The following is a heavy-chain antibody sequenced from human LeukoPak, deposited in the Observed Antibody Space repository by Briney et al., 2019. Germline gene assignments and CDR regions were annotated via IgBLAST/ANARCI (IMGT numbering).Heavy chain of an antibody. J-gene: IGHJ4*02. D-gene: IGHD6-13*01. CDR1: GFTFSDYT. CDR2: IGSDGNKK. Sequence: GGSLRLSCAASGFTFSDYTMIWVRQAPGKGLEWVALIGSDGNKKYYTDSVKGRFTISRDNSNNTLYLQMISLRAEDTAVYYCARGRYSGSWKDYWGQGTLVTVSS. CDR3: ARGRYSGSWKDY. V-gene: IGHV3-33*08.